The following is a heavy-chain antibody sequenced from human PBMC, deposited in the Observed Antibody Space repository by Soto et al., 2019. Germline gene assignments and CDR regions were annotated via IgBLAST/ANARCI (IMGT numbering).Heavy chain of an antibody. CDR1: GFTFSDYG. J-gene: IGHJ4*01. CDR2: ISSNGNNK. D-gene: IGHD3-3*01. Sequence: PGGSLRLSCEASGFTFSDYGMHWVRQAPDKGLEWVAIISSNGNNKYYADSVKGRFTISRDNSKNTLYLQMNSLRAEDTAIYFCAKLSYDFWSGYYDYWGQGTLVTVSS. V-gene: IGHV3-30*18. CDR3: AKLSYDFWSGYYDY.